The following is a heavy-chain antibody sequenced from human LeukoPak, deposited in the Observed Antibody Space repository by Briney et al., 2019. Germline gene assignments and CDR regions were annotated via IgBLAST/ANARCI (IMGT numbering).Heavy chain of an antibody. V-gene: IGHV5-51*01. Sequence: GESLKFSSKVFEYSFTSYWIGWVRQMPVKGPEWMGIIPPGVFNIRYSPSFRGQITISADKSISTAYMQWSSLKASDTAMYYCARQTRNQYGMDVWGTGTTVTVSS. CDR3: ARQTRNQYGMDV. CDR1: EYSFTSYW. CDR2: IPPGVFNI. J-gene: IGHJ6*04.